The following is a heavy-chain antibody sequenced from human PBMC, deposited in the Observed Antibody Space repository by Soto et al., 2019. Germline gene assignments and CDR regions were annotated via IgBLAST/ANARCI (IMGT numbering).Heavy chain of an antibody. Sequence: SETLSLTCTVSGGSISSYYWSWIRQPPGKGLEWIGYIYYSGSTNYNPSLKSRVTISVDTSKNQFSLKLSSVTAADTAVYYCASSITIFGVVSLYGMDVWGQGTTVTVSS. CDR2: IYYSGST. CDR3: ASSITIFGVVSLYGMDV. V-gene: IGHV4-59*01. CDR1: GGSISSYY. D-gene: IGHD3-3*01. J-gene: IGHJ6*02.